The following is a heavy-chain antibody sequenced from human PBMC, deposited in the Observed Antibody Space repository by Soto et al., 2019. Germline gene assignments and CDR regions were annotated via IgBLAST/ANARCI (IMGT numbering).Heavy chain of an antibody. V-gene: IGHV1-69*06. D-gene: IGHD3-16*02. CDR1: GDAFQSYA. CDR2: IIPSYDRT. Sequence: QVLLLQSGSEVKKPGSSVKVSCKASGDAFQSYAIHWVRQAPGQGLEYMGRIIPSYDRTNYAQSFQGRLTVTADKYTSTVYMELSSLTYEDTAMYYCARHLYDYVWGSYRHWGQGTLVTVSS. J-gene: IGHJ4*02. CDR3: ARHLYDYVWGSYRH.